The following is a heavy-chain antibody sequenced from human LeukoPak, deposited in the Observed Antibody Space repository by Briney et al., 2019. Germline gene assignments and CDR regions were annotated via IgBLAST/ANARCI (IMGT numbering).Heavy chain of an antibody. D-gene: IGHD6-13*01. J-gene: IGHJ4*02. CDR1: GGSISSGGYY. CDR2: IFYSGSI. V-gene: IGHV4-31*03. CDR3: ARHYKGKQQLEILTAFDY. Sequence: SQTLSLTCTVSGGSISSGGYYWSWIRQHPGKGLEWIGYIFYSGSIYYNPSLKSRVTISVDTSKNQFSLKLSSVTAADAAVYYCARHYKGKQQLEILTAFDYWGQGTLVTVSS.